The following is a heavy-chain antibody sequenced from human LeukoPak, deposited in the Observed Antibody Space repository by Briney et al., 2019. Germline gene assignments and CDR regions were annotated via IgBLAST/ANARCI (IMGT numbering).Heavy chain of an antibody. Sequence: SETLSLTCTVSGGSVTRGAYSWTWIRQPVGKGLEWIGRIYTSGDTKYNPSLKSRVTISVGASRNQFSLKLKSVTAADTAVYYCARGYGSGSYPRDHWGPGTLVTVSS. V-gene: IGHV4-61*10. CDR3: ARGYGSGSYPRDH. J-gene: IGHJ4*02. D-gene: IGHD3-10*01. CDR2: IYTSGDT. CDR1: GGSVTRGAYS.